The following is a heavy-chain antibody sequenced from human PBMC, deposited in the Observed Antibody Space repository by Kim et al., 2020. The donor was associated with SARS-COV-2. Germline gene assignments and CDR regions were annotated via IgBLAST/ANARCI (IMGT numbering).Heavy chain of an antibody. J-gene: IGHJ3*02. CDR3: AKTVNDDFWSVFDI. V-gene: IGHV3-9*01. Sequence: ADSVKGRFTIYREDAKNSLYLKMNSLRVEDTAVYYCAKTVNDDFWSVFDIWGQGTMVTVSS. D-gene: IGHD3-3*01.